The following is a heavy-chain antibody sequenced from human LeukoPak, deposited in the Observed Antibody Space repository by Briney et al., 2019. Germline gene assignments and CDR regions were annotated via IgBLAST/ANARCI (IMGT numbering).Heavy chain of an antibody. V-gene: IGHV3-9*01. CDR1: GFTFDDYA. J-gene: IGHJ3*02. CDR2: ISCNSGRI. CDR3: AKDLDYGGNNDAFDI. Sequence: GGSLRLSCAASGFTFDDYAMHWVRQAPGKWLEWVSCISCNSGRIGYADSVKGRFTISRDNAKNSLYLQMNSLRAEDTALYYCAKDLDYGGNNDAFDIWGQGTMVTVSS. D-gene: IGHD4-23*01.